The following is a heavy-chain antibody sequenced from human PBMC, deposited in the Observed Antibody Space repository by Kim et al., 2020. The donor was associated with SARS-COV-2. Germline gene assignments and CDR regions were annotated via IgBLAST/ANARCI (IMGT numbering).Heavy chain of an antibody. D-gene: IGHD6-19*01. V-gene: IGHV3-74*01. CDR2: IHSDGSST. CDR1: GFTFSTYW. J-gene: IGHJ6*02. CDR3: ARVPAGSSVAGNYGMDV. Sequence: GGYLRLSCAASGFTFSTYWMHWVRQVPGKGLVWVSRIHSDGSSTSYADYVKGRFTISRDNAKNTLYLQMNSLRAEDTGVYYCARVPAGSSVAGNYGMDVWGQGTTVTVSS.